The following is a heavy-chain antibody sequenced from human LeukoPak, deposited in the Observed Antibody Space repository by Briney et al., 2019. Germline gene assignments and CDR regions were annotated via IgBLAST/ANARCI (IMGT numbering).Heavy chain of an antibody. CDR3: ATSDDRSAND. D-gene: IGHD3-3*01. V-gene: IGHV3-7*01. J-gene: IGHJ4*02. Sequence: PGGSLRLSCAASGFSFSGYWMSWVRQAPGKGLEWVANIKYDGTMKFYLDSVKGRFTISRDNAKNLLYLQMNSLRADDTAVYYCATSDDRSANDWGQGTLVTVSS. CDR1: GFSFSGYW. CDR2: IKYDGTMK.